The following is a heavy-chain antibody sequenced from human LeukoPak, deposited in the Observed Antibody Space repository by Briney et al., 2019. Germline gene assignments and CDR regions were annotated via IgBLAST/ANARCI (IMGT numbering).Heavy chain of an antibody. CDR1: GYTFTSYG. CDR3: AIEALITTHYGEGTPSFDY. CDR2: ISAYNGNT. D-gene: IGHD3-22*01. V-gene: IGHV1-18*04. J-gene: IGHJ4*02. Sequence: GASVKVSCKASGYTFTSYGISWVRQAPGQGLEWMGWISAYNGNTNYAQKLQGRVTMTTDTSTSTAYVELRSLRSDDTAVYYCAIEALITTHYGEGTPSFDYWGQGTLVTVSS.